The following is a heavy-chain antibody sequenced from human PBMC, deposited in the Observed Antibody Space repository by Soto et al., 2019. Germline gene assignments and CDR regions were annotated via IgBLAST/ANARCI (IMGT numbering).Heavy chain of an antibody. CDR3: ARGRSDDYLDY. CDR2: IKKDGSDK. Sequence: GGSLRLSCAASGFTFGGYYMTWVRQAPGRGLEWVANIKKDGSDKYYLGSLKGRFTISRDNAKSLLYLQMNGLRVEDTAVYYCARGRSDDYLDYSGRGTLVTVSS. J-gene: IGHJ4*02. D-gene: IGHD2-15*01. V-gene: IGHV3-7*01. CDR1: GFTFGGYY.